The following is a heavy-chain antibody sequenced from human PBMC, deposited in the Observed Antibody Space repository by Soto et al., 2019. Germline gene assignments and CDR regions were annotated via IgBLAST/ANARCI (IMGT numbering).Heavy chain of an antibody. CDR2: IIPIFGTA. V-gene: IGHV1-69*13. Sequence: SVKVSCKASGGTFSSYAISWVRQAPGQGLEWMGGIIPIFGTANYAQKFQGRVTITADESTSTAYMELSSLRSEDTAVYYCARDHSGSGYYYGGSLGYYGMDAWGQGTTVTVSS. D-gene: IGHD3-22*01. J-gene: IGHJ6*02. CDR1: GGTFSSYA. CDR3: ARDHSGSGYYYGGSLGYYGMDA.